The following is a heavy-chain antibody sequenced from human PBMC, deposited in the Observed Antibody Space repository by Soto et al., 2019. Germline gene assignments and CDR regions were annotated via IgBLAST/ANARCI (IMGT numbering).Heavy chain of an antibody. CDR2: INPNSGGT. Sequence: GASVKVSYKASGYTFTGYYMHWVRQAPGQGLEWMGWINPNSGGTNYAQKFQGRVTMTRDTSISTAYMELSRLRSDDTAVYYCARDVGYCTNGVCFNPKNWFDPWGQGTLVTVSS. J-gene: IGHJ5*02. V-gene: IGHV1-2*02. D-gene: IGHD2-8*01. CDR3: ARDVGYCTNGVCFNPKNWFDP. CDR1: GYTFTGYY.